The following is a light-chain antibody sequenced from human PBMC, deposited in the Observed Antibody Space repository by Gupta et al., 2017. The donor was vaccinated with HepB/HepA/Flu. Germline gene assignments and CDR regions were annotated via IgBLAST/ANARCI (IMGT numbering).Light chain of an antibody. CDR1: QSLLHSNGYNY. J-gene: IGKJ3*01. CDR2: LGS. V-gene: IGKV2-28*01. CDR3: KQAIQTPFT. Sequence: DIVMTHSPLSLPVTPGEPASISCRSSQSLLHSNGYNYLDWYLQKPGQSPQLLIYLGSNRASGVPDRFSGSGSGTDFTLNISSVEAEDVGVYYCKQAIQTPFTFGRGTKVDIK.